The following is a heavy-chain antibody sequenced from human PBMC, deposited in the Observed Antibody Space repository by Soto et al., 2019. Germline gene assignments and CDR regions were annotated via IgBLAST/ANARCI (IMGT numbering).Heavy chain of an antibody. D-gene: IGHD1-26*01. J-gene: IGHJ6*02. CDR3: GRDFGVGATTNYYYGMDV. V-gene: IGHV1-69*13. Sequence: SVKVSCKASGGTFSSYAISWVRQAPGQGLEWMGGIIPIFGTANYAQKFQGRVTITADESTSTAYMELSSLRSEDTAVYYCGRDFGVGATTNYYYGMDVWGQGTTVTVSS. CDR1: GGTFSSYA. CDR2: IIPIFGTA.